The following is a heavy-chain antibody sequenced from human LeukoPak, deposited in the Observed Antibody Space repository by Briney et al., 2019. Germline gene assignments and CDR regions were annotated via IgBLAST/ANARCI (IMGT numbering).Heavy chain of an antibody. CDR1: GFTFSSYG. CDR2: ISYDGSNK. CDR3: ARQMTTVTTLRLPAANWFDP. Sequence: GRSLRLSCAASGFTFSSYGMHWVRQAPGKGLEWVAVISYDGSNKYYADSVKGRFTISRDNSKNTLYLQMNSLRAEDTAVYYCARQMTTVTTLRLPAANWFDPWGQGTLVTVSS. J-gene: IGHJ5*02. D-gene: IGHD4-17*01. V-gene: IGHV3-30*03.